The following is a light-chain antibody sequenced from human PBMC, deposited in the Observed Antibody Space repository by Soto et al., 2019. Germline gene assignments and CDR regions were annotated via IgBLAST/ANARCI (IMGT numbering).Light chain of an antibody. Sequence: ESVLAQSPGTLSLSPGEGATLSCRSSRIVISNYLAWYQQKPGQAPRLLIYGASTRATGIPARFSGSGSGTEFTLTISSLQSEDSALYYCQQYNNWPPCTFGPGTRVDVK. CDR2: GAS. V-gene: IGKV3-15*01. CDR3: QQYNNWPPCT. CDR1: RIVISN. J-gene: IGKJ3*01.